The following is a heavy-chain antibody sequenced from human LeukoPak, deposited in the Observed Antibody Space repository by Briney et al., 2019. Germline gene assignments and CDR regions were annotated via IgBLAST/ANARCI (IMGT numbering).Heavy chain of an antibody. CDR3: ARGGLYYYYYMDV. V-gene: IGHV4-30-4*08. CDR1: GGSISSGDYY. J-gene: IGHJ6*03. Sequence: SETLSLTCTVSGGSISSGDYYWSWIRQPPGKGLEWIGYIYYSGSTYFNPSLKSRVTISVDTSKNQFSLKLSSVTAADTAVYYCARGGLYYYYYMDVWGKGTTVTVSS. CDR2: IYYSGST.